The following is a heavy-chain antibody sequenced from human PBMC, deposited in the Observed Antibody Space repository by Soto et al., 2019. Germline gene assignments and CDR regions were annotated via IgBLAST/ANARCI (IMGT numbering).Heavy chain of an antibody. CDR3: TRGAGAPWVRFDY. Sequence: SETLSLTCAVSGYSIASGYYWGWIRQPPGKGPEWIGSISYSGKTFYNPSLASRISIAVDTSKNQCSLRLTSVTAADAALYYCTRGAGAPWVRFDYWGQGTQVTVSS. J-gene: IGHJ4*02. V-gene: IGHV4-38-2*01. CDR2: ISYSGKT. D-gene: IGHD2-21*01. CDR1: GYSIASGYY.